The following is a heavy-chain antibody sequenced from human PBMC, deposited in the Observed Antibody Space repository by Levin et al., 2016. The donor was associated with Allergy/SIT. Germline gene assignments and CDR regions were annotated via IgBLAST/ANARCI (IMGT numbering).Heavy chain of an antibody. V-gene: IGHV1-18*01. Sequence: ASVKVSCKASSDTFMSYGLDWVRQAPGQGLEWMGWITADNGNTNYAQKFQGRVTMYTDTSTSTAYLELRSLRSDDTAVYYCALLQSGRSHHRSFFLDPHNRWDSFDIWGQGTVVTVSS. CDR3: ALLQSGRSHHRSFFLDPHNRWDSFDI. CDR1: SDTFMSYG. D-gene: IGHD3/OR15-3a*01. CDR2: ITADNGNT. J-gene: IGHJ3*02.